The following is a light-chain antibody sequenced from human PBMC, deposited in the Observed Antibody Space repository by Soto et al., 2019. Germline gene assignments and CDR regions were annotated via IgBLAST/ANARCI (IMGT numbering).Light chain of an antibody. CDR1: QSISSW. J-gene: IGKJ1*01. CDR2: DGS. CDR3: KQYNSYST. Sequence: DIQMTQSPSTLSASVGDRVTITCRASQSISSWLAWYQQKPGKAPELLIYDGSSLESGVQPRFSGSGSGTEFTLTIRSLFPDDFATYYCKQYNSYSTFGQGTKVDIK. V-gene: IGKV1-5*01.